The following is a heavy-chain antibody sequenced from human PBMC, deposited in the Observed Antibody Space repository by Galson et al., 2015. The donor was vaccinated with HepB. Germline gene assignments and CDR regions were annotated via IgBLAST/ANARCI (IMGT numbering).Heavy chain of an antibody. V-gene: IGHV1-46*01. Sequence: SVKVSCKASGYLFTTYYVHWVRQAPGQGLEWMGIINPSGGATTYAQKFQDRVTLSQDKSATADYMELRSLTSDDTAMYYCARGSLLLRWIDNWGQGTLVTVAS. J-gene: IGHJ5*02. CDR1: GYLFTTYY. CDR2: INPSGGAT. CDR3: ARGSLLLRWIDN.